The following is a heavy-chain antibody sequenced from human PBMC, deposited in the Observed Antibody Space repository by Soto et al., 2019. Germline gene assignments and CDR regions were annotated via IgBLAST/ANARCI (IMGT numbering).Heavy chain of an antibody. CDR2: IYNTVST. J-gene: IGHJ4*02. D-gene: IGHD2-2*01. V-gene: IGHV4-38-2*02. CDR3: ARSTSGRYFDY. CDR1: SFSIDSRSY. Sequence: SETLSLTCSVSSFSIDSRSYWGWIRQPPGKGLEWIASIYNTVSTHYNPSLKSRATISVDTSHNQFSLRLSSVTAADTAIYYCARSTSGRYFDYWGPGTLVTVSS.